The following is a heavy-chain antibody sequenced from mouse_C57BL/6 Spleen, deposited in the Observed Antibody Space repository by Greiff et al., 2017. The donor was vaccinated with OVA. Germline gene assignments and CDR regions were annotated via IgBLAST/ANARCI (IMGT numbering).Heavy chain of an antibody. Sequence: EVKLMESGPGLVKPSQSLSLTCSVTGYSITSGYYWNWIRQFPGNKLEWMGYISYDGSNNYNPSLKNRISITRDTSKNQFFLKLNSVTTEDTATYYCAREAYYSNYVLFDYWGQGTTLTVSS. CDR1: GYSITSGYY. D-gene: IGHD2-5*01. CDR2: ISYDGSN. V-gene: IGHV3-6*01. J-gene: IGHJ2*01. CDR3: AREAYYSNYVLFDY.